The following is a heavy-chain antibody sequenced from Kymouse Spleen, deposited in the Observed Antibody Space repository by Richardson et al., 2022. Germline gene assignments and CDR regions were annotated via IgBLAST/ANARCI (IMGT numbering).Heavy chain of an antibody. D-gene: IGHD3-10*01. Sequence: EVQLVESGGGLVQPGRSLRLSCAASGFTFDDYAMHWVRQAPGKGLEWVSGISWNSGSIGYADSVKGRFTISRDNAKNSLYLQMNSLRAEDTALYYCAKDIRYGSGSPFYYYYGMDVWGQGTTVTVSS. CDR3: AKDIRYGSGSPFYYYYGMDV. J-gene: IGHJ6*02. CDR1: GFTFDDYA. V-gene: IGHV3-9*01. CDR2: ISWNSGSI.